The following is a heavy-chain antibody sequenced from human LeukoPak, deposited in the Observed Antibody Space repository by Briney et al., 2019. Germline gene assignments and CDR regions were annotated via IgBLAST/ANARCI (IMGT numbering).Heavy chain of an antibody. CDR2: IYPGDSDT. CDR1: GYSFTTYW. D-gene: IGHD2-15*01. Sequence: GESLKISCKGSGYSFTTYWIGWVRQMPGKGLEWMGIIYPGDSDTKYSPSFQGQVTISADKSINTAYLQWGSLKASDTAMYYCARRYCSGGSCYSNFDYWGQGTLVTVSS. V-gene: IGHV5-51*01. CDR3: ARRYCSGGSCYSNFDY. J-gene: IGHJ4*02.